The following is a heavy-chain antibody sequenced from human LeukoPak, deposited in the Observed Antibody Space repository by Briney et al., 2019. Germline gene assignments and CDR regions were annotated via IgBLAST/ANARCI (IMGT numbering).Heavy chain of an antibody. J-gene: IGHJ4*02. CDR1: GFMFSNSD. CDR2: ISRTGFST. D-gene: IGHD3-22*01. V-gene: IGHV3-23*01. Sequence: GGSLRLSCAASGFMFSNSDMGWVRQAPGRGLEWVSTISRTGFSTFYADSVKGRFTISRDNSQNSLYLQMNSLRAEDTAMYYCARRGVYYYDSSGRANYYFDFWGQGTLVTVSS. CDR3: ARRGVYYYDSSGRANYYFDF.